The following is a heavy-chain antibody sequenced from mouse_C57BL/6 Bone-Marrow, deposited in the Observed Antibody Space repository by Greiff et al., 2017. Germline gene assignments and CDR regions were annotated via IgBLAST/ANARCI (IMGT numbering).Heavy chain of an antibody. Sequence: EVQLQESGPGLVKPSQSLSLTCSVTGYSITSGYYWNWIRQFPGNKLEWMGYISYDGSNNYNPSLKNRISITRDTSKNQFFLKLNSVTTEDTATYYCARDQGPYYYGSSLRDYWGQGTTLTVSS. CDR1: GYSITSGYY. D-gene: IGHD1-1*01. CDR3: ARDQGPYYYGSSLRDY. J-gene: IGHJ2*01. V-gene: IGHV3-6*01. CDR2: ISYDGSN.